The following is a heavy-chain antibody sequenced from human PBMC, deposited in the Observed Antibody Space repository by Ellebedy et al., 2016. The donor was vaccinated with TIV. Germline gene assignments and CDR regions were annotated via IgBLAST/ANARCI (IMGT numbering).Heavy chain of an antibody. CDR2: MSYSGST. D-gene: IGHD1-26*01. CDR3: ASRASGRSDLGRGLYFEN. J-gene: IGHJ4*02. Sequence: GSLRLSCNVSGASISSYYWSWIRQPPGKGLEWIEYMSYSGSTNYNPSLKSRVTISVDTSKSQFSLKLTSVTAADTAVYYCASRASGRSDLGRGLYFENWGQGTLVTVSS. V-gene: IGHV4-59*08. CDR1: GASISSYY.